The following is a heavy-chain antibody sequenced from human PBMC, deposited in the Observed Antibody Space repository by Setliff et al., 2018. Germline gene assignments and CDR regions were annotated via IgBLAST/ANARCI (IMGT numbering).Heavy chain of an antibody. CDR1: GDSLSGYY. CDR3: ARHATYYYGSGNLPFDS. Sequence: KTSETLSLTCAVYGDSLSGYYWSWIRQSPKKGLEWIGEIMPGRDTLYSPSLESRLTITIDTSKSQFSLKLSSLTAADTAVYYCARHATYYYGSGNLPFDSWGQGTLVTVSS. V-gene: IGHV4-34*12. J-gene: IGHJ4*02. CDR2: IMPGRDT. D-gene: IGHD3-10*01.